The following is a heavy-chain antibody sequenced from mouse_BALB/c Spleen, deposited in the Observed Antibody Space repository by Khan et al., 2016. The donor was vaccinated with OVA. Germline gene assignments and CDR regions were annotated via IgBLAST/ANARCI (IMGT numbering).Heavy chain of an antibody. CDR1: GYTFTSYT. Sequence: QVQLQQSGAELARPGASVKMSCKASGYTFTSYTMHWVKQRPGQGLEWIGYIIPSTVYNNYNQKFKDKATLTADKSSSKAYMQLSSLTSEDSAVYSCARDFHYDGSRGAMDKWGQGTSVTVSS. V-gene: IGHV1-4*01. J-gene: IGHJ4*01. D-gene: IGHD1-1*01. CDR2: IIPSTVYN. CDR3: ARDFHYDGSRGAMDK.